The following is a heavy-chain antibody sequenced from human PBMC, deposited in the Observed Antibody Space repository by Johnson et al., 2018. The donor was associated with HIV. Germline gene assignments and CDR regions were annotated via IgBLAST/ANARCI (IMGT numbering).Heavy chain of an antibody. CDR3: AKEQHYYYDNRHAFDI. D-gene: IGHD3-22*01. Sequence: VQLVESGGGLVQPGGSLRFSCSVSGFTFSSYAMSWVRQAPGKGLAWVSAISGSGARTYYADSVKGRLTLSRDNSKTTLCLQKNSLRPDDTAVYFCAKEQHYYYDNRHAFDIWGQGTMVTVSS. V-gene: IGHV3-23*04. J-gene: IGHJ3*02. CDR2: ISGSGART. CDR1: GFTFSSYA.